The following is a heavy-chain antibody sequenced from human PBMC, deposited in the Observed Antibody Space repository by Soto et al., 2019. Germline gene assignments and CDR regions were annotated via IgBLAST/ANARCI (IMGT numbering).Heavy chain of an antibody. CDR1: GYSFTSYW. D-gene: IGHD1-26*01. V-gene: IGHV5-10-1*01. Sequence: PGESLKISCKGSGYSFTSYWISWVRQMPGKGLEWMGRIDPSDSYTNYSPSFQGHVTISADKSISTAYLQWSSLKASDTAMYYCAIEREGGATRALGYGYWGQGTLVTVSS. CDR3: AIEREGGATRALGYGY. J-gene: IGHJ4*02. CDR2: IDPSDSYT.